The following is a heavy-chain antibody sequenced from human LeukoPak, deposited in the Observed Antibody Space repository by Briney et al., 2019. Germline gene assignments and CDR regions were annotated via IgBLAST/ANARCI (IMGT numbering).Heavy chain of an antibody. CDR2: ISAYNGNT. D-gene: IGHD3-22*01. CDR1: GYTFTSYG. V-gene: IGHV1-18*01. CDR3: ARAYYDSSGYYYYYGMDV. Sequence: ASVKVSCKASGYTFTSYGISWVRQAPGLGLEWMGWISAYNGNTNYAQKLQGRVTMTTDTSTSTAYMELRSLRSDDTAVYYCARAYYDSSGYYYYYGMDVWGQGTTVTVSS. J-gene: IGHJ6*02.